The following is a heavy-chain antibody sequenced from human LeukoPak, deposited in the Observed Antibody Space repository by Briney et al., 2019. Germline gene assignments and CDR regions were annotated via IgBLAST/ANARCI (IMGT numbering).Heavy chain of an antibody. J-gene: IGHJ6*03. D-gene: IGHD5-18*01. Sequence: SSETLSLTCAVYGGSFSGYYWSWIRQPLGKGLEWIGEINHSGSTNYNPSLKSRVTISGDTSKNQFSLKLSSVTAADTAVYFCARVGYSYVINDWSRTGLGAYPTKYYYHMDVWGKGTTVTVSS. CDR3: ARVGYSYVINDWSRTGLGAYPTKYYYHMDV. CDR2: INHSGST. CDR1: GGSFSGYY. V-gene: IGHV4-34*01.